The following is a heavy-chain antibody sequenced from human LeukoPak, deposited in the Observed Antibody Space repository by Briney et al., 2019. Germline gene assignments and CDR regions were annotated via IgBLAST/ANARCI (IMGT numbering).Heavy chain of an antibody. CDR2: IHYNGRT. D-gene: IGHD6-19*01. Sequence: SETLSLTCTVSGGPISSDYWSWPRQPPGKGLEWIAYIHYNGRTNYNPSLKSRVAISLDTSKSQFSLKLTSVIAADTAVYYCAKGAGWYGYWGQGTLVTVSS. V-gene: IGHV4-59*13. J-gene: IGHJ4*02. CDR3: AKGAGWYGY. CDR1: GGPISSDY.